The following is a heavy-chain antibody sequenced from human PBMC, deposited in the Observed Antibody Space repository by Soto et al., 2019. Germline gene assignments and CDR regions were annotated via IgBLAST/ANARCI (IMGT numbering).Heavy chain of an antibody. Sequence: GGSLRLSCAASGFTFSDYYMSWIRQAPGKGLEWVSVITSGSATYYADSVKGRFTISRDNSKNTLYLQMNSLRADDTAVYYCARDSYGMDVWGQGTTVTVSS. J-gene: IGHJ6*02. CDR2: ITSGSAT. V-gene: IGHV3-53*01. CDR1: GFTFSDYY. CDR3: ARDSYGMDV.